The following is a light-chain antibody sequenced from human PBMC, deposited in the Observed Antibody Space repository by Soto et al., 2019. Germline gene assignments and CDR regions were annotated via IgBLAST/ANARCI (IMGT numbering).Light chain of an antibody. CDR1: QSISSW. CDR3: QQYNSYLT. Sequence: DIQMTQSPSTLSASVGDRVTITCRASQSISSWVAWYQQKPGKAPKLLIYDASSLESGVPSRFSGSGSGTEFPLTISSLQPDDFATYYCQQYNSYLTFGGGTKVEIK. J-gene: IGKJ4*01. CDR2: DAS. V-gene: IGKV1-5*01.